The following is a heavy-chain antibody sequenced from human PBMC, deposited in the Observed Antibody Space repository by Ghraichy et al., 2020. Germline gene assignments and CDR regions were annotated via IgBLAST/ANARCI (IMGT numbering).Heavy chain of an antibody. Sequence: GGSLRLSCAASGFTFRNAWLTWVRQAPGKGLEWVGLIKSKIDGGTTNYAATVKDRFAISRDDSNNTLSLQMHSQRTEDTAVYYCTTPGFSSSRADYWGQVPLVTVS. D-gene: IGHD6-13*01. CDR1: GFTFRNAW. CDR2: IKSKIDGGTT. CDR3: TTPGFSSSRADY. J-gene: IGHJ4*02. V-gene: IGHV3-15*06.